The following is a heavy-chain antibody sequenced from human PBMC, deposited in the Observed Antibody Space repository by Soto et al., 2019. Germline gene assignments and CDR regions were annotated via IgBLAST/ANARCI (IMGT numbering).Heavy chain of an antibody. CDR1: GYTFTGYY. CDR2: ISAHSGGT. V-gene: IGHV1-2*04. Sequence: ASVKVSCKASGYTFTGYYMHWVRQAPGQGLEWMGWISAHSGGTNYAQKFQGWVTMTTDTSISTAYMELRRLRSDDTAVYYCARVLSDIVVVVAASALDIWGQGTMVTVSS. CDR3: ARVLSDIVVVVAASALDI. J-gene: IGHJ3*02. D-gene: IGHD2-15*01.